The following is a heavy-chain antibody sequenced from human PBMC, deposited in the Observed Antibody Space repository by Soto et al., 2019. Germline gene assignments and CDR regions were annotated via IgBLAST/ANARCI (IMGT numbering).Heavy chain of an antibody. V-gene: IGHV3-23*01. J-gene: IGHJ5*02. CDR3: ARQQLLRGGWFDP. D-gene: IGHD6-13*01. CDR1: GFTFSRYA. Sequence: EVQLLESGGGLVQPGGSLRLSCAVSGFTFSRYAMSWVRQAPGKGLEWVSAISGSGGNTYYADSVKGRFTISRDNSKNTLYLQMNSLRAEDTALYYCARQQLLRGGWFDPWGQGTLVTVSS. CDR2: ISGSGGNT.